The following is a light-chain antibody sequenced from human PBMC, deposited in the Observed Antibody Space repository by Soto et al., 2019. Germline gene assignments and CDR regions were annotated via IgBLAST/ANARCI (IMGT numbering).Light chain of an antibody. J-gene: IGLJ2*01. CDR1: SSDVGGYNY. CDR2: EVS. Sequence: SALTQPASVSGSPGQSITISCTGTSSDVGGYNYVSWYQQHPGKAPKLMIYEVSNRPSGVSNRFSGSKSGNTASLTISGVHAEDEADYYCSSYTSSSTLGHVVFGGGTKLTVL. V-gene: IGLV2-14*01. CDR3: SSYTSSSTLGHVV.